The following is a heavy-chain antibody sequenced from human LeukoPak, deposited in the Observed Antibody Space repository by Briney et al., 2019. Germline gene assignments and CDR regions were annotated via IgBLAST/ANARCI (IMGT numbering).Heavy chain of an antibody. CDR3: ARSSITGTEGDY. J-gene: IGHJ4*02. V-gene: IGHV1-69*04. CDR2: IIPILGIA. Sequence: SVKVSCKASGGTFSSYAISWVRQAPGQGVEWMGRIIPILGIANYAQKFQGRVTITADKSTSTAYMELSSLRSEDTAVYYCARSSITGTEGDYWGQGTLVIVSS. D-gene: IGHD1-7*01. CDR1: GGTFSSYA.